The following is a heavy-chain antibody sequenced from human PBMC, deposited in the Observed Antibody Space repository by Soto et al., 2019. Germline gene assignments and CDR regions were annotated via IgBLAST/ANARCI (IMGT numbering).Heavy chain of an antibody. Sequence: QVHLVESGGGVVQPGGSLRLSCAASGFNFRGFTMHWVRQAPDKGLEWLSVISYAGGYKNYADSVRGRIPISRDNSKNTLFLQMNSLRPDDTAVYFCARAPCGYSGSAKHFDYWGQGSLVIVSS. CDR3: ARAPCGYSGSAKHFDY. CDR2: ISYAGGYK. CDR1: GFNFRGFT. V-gene: IGHV3-30-3*01. D-gene: IGHD5-18*01. J-gene: IGHJ4*02.